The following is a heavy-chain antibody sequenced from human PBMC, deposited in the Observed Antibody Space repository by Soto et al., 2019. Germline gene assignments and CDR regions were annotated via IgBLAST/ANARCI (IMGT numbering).Heavy chain of an antibody. V-gene: IGHV4-30-2*01. D-gene: IGHD3-16*01. J-gene: IGHJ4*02. Sequence: SETLSLTCAVSGGSISSGGYSWSWIRQPPGKGLEWIGYIHQGGTTYFNPSLKSRVTISLDRSKNHFSLWLSSVTAADTAVYYCARVNSGDYVWGSYPLIFDYWGQGTLVTVSS. CDR3: ARVNSGDYVWGSYPLIFDY. CDR2: IHQGGTT. CDR1: GGSISSGGYS.